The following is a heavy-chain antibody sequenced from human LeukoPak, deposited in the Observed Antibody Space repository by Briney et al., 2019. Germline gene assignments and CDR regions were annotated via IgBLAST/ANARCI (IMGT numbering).Heavy chain of an antibody. D-gene: IGHD5-24*01. Sequence: GASVKVSCKTSGFSFRNYGVSWVRQAPGQGLEWMGGIIPIFGTANYAQKFQGRVTITADKSTSTAYMELSSLRSEDTAVYYCARSRDGYNFFDYWGQGTLDTVSS. J-gene: IGHJ4*02. CDR2: IIPIFGTA. CDR3: ARSRDGYNFFDY. V-gene: IGHV1-69*06. CDR1: GFSFRNYG.